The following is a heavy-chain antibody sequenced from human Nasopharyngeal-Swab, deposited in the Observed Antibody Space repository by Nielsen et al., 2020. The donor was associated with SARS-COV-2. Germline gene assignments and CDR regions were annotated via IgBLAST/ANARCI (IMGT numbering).Heavy chain of an antibody. V-gene: IGHV4-34*01. J-gene: IGHJ5*01. CDR2: INHSGTT. Sequence: SETLSLTCSVSGGSLSKYHWSWIRQAPGKGLEWIGEINHSGTTNYNPSLKSRVSISIDMSENQISLKLKMTSVTAADTAVYYCARGLVDVNMMLVVIGFSYWLDSWGQGTLVTVSS. CDR1: GGSLSKYH. CDR3: ARGLVDVNMMLVVIGFSYWLDS. D-gene: IGHD3-22*01.